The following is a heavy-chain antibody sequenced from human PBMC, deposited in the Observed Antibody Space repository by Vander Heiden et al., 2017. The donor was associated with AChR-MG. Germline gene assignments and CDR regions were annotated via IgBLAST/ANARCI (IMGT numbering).Heavy chain of an antibody. CDR1: GFSLRTTGLS. CDR2: IDWDDDK. J-gene: IGHJ4*02. CDR3: ARRYSSSVFDY. Sequence: QVTFRESGLALVNPTQTLTLTCTFSGFSLRTTGLSVSWIRQPPGKALEWLAFIDWDDDKYYSTSLKTRLTISKDTSKNQVVLTMTNMDPVDTATYYGARRYSSSVFDYWGQGTLVTVSS. V-gene: IGHV2-70*01. D-gene: IGHD6-19*01.